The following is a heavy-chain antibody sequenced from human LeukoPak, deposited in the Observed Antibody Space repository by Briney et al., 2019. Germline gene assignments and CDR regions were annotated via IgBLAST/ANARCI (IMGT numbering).Heavy chain of an antibody. Sequence: GGSLRLSCAASGFTFSSYSMNWVRQAPGKGLEWVSSISSSSSYIYYADSVKGRFTISRDNAKNSLYLQMNSLRAEDTAVYHCAREGDFWSGYYWGYYFDYWGQGTLVTVSS. V-gene: IGHV3-21*01. CDR1: GFTFSSYS. J-gene: IGHJ4*02. CDR3: AREGDFWSGYYWGYYFDY. D-gene: IGHD3-3*01. CDR2: ISSSSSYI.